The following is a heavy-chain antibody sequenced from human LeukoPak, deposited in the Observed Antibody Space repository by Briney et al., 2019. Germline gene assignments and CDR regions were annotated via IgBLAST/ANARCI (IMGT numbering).Heavy chain of an antibody. CDR2: IYHRGST. CDR1: GDSISSNSYY. Sequence: SETLSLTRTVSGDSISSNSYYRGWLRQTPGKGLEWIGSIYHRGSTYYNPSLKSRVTISVDTSKTQFSLKMRSVTAADTAVYYCARRGWDILFDFWGQGTLVTVSS. D-gene: IGHD1-26*01. CDR3: ARRGWDILFDF. J-gene: IGHJ4*02. V-gene: IGHV4-39*01.